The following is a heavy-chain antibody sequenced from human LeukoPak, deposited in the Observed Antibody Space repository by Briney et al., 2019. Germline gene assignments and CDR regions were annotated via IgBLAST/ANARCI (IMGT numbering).Heavy chain of an antibody. J-gene: IGHJ4*02. D-gene: IGHD6-13*01. V-gene: IGHV4-34*01. CDR2: INHSGST. Sequence: SETLSLTCAVYGGSFSGYYWSRIRQPPGKGLEWIGEINHSGSTNYNPSLKSRVTISVDTSKNQFSLKLSSVTAADTAVYYCARGRPRIAAAGPKFVYWGQGTLVTVSS. CDR1: GGSFSGYY. CDR3: ARGRPRIAAAGPKFVY.